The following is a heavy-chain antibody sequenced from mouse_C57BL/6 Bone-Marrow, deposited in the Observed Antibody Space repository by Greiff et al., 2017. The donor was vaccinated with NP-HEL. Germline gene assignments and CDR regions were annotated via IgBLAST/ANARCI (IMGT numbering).Heavy chain of an antibody. D-gene: IGHD2-2*01. CDR3: ARCAWLPGIFFDD. CDR2: INPNNGGT. Sequence: EVQLQQSGPELVKPGASVKIPCKASGYTFTDYNMDWVKQSHGKSLEWIGDINPNNGGTIYNQKFKGKATLTVDKSSSTAYMELRSLTSEDTAVYYCARCAWLPGIFFDDWGQGTTLTVSS. CDR1: GYTFTDYN. V-gene: IGHV1-18*01. J-gene: IGHJ2*01.